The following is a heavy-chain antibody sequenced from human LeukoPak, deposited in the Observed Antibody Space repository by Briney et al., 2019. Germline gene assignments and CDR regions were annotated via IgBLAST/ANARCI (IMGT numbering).Heavy chain of an antibody. D-gene: IGHD1-26*01. Sequence: GSLRLSCEASGFTFSRYAMIWARQAPGKGLEWVSGSGGSGGITSYADSVRGRFTISRDNSKNTLYLQMKSLRAEDTALYYCAKGGTESYHYYGMDVWGQGTTVTVSS. CDR2: SGGSGGIT. CDR3: AKGGTESYHYYGMDV. V-gene: IGHV3-23*01. CDR1: GFTFSRYA. J-gene: IGHJ6*02.